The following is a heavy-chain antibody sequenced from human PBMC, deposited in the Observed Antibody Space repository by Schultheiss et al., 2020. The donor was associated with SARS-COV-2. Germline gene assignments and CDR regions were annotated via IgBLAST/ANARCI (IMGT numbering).Heavy chain of an antibody. J-gene: IGHJ4*02. CDR2: IHDSGSS. CDR3: ARTDWVFDC. D-gene: IGHD3-9*01. Sequence: GSLRLSCAVYGGSFSDYSWSWIRQPLGEGLEWIGEIHDSGSSNYNPSLKSRVTLSIDTSKKQISLRLNSVTAADTAVYFCARTDWVFDCWGQGVLVTVSS. V-gene: IGHV4-34*01. CDR1: GGSFSDYS.